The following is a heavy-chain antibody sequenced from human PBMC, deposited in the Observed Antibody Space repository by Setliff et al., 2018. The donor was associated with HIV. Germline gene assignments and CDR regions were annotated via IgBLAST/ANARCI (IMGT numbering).Heavy chain of an antibody. V-gene: IGHV4-59*01. CDR3: ARNPCSGGSCPDAFDI. CDR1: GGSISSYY. J-gene: IGHJ3*02. CDR2: IYYSGST. D-gene: IGHD2-15*01. Sequence: KASETLSLTCTVSGGSISSYYWSWIRQPPGKGLEWIGYIYYSGSTNYNPSLKSRVTISVDTSKNQFSLKLSSVTAADTAVYYCARNPCSGGSCPDAFDIWGQGTMVTVSS.